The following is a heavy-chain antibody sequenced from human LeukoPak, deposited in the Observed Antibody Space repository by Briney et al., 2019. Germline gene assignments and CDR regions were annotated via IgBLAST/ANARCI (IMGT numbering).Heavy chain of an antibody. J-gene: IGHJ4*02. V-gene: IGHV4-34*01. CDR3: AKDMKASR. Sequence: ETLSLTCAVYGGSFSGYYWSWIRQPPGKGLEWIGEINHSGSTNYNPSLKSRVTISVDTSKNQFSLKLSSVTAADTAVYYCAKDMKASRWGQGTLVTVSS. CDR2: INHSGST. CDR1: GGSFSGYY.